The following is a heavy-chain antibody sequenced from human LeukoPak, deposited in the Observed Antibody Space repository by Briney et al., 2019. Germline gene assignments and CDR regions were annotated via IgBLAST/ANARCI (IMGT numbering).Heavy chain of an antibody. Sequence: ASVKVSCKASGYTFTSYGISWVRQAPGQGLEWMGWIGAYNGNTNYAQKLQGRVTMTTDTSTSTAYMELRSLRSDDAAVYYCARGRYYYDSSGSTSDYWGQGTLVTVSS. CDR2: IGAYNGNT. D-gene: IGHD3-22*01. J-gene: IGHJ4*02. CDR3: ARGRYYYDSSGSTSDY. V-gene: IGHV1-18*01. CDR1: GYTFTSYG.